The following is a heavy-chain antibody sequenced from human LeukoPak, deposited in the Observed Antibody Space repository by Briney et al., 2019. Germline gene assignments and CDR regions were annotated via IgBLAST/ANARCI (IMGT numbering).Heavy chain of an antibody. Sequence: SETLSLTCAVYGGSFSGSYWSWIRQPPGKGLEWIGEINHSGSTNYNPSLKSRVTISVDTSKNQFSLKLSSVTAADTAVYYCARMSPRLRRLTMTTTKGFDYWGQGTLVTVSS. CDR2: INHSGST. V-gene: IGHV4-34*01. J-gene: IGHJ4*02. CDR3: ARMSPRLRRLTMTTTKGFDY. D-gene: IGHD4-17*01. CDR1: GGSFSGSY.